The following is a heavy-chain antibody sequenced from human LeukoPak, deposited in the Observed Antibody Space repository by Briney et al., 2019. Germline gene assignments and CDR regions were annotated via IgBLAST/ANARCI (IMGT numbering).Heavy chain of an antibody. CDR1: GFTLRLYG. CDR2: ISGSGGST. D-gene: IGHD6-19*01. V-gene: IGHV3-23*01. J-gene: IGHJ4*02. CDR3: AKIPVSYSSGWSNFDY. Sequence: HPGGSLRLSCEVSGFTLRLYGMHWVRQAPGKGLEWVSAISGSGGSTYYADSVKGRFTISRDNSKNTLYLQMNSLRAEDTAVYYCAKIPVSYSSGWSNFDYWGQGTLVTVSS.